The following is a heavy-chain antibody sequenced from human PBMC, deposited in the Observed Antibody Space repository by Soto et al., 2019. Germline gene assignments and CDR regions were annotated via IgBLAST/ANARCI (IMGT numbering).Heavy chain of an antibody. CDR2: MNPNSGNT. Sequence: RASVKDSCKGTGYTFGKNDISCVRQASGQGREWMGWMNPNSGNTGYAQKFQGRVTMTRNTSISTAYMELSSLRSDDTAIYCCARMATSGTFNWFDPWGQGTLVTVSS. CDR3: ARMATSGTFNWFDP. V-gene: IGHV1-8*01. CDR1: GYTFGKND. J-gene: IGHJ5*02.